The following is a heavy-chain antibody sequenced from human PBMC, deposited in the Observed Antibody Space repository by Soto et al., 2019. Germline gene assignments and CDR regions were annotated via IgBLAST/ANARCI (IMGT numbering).Heavy chain of an antibody. CDR1: GYTFTSYG. V-gene: IGHV1-18*01. CDR3: ALYCSGGSCYYSQFDY. Sequence: ASVKVSCKASGYTFTSYGISWLRQAPGQGLEWMGWISAYNGNTNYAQKLQGRVTMTTDTSTSTAYMELRSLRSDDTAVYYCALYCSGGSCYYSQFDYWGQGTLVTVSS. CDR2: ISAYNGNT. J-gene: IGHJ4*02. D-gene: IGHD2-15*01.